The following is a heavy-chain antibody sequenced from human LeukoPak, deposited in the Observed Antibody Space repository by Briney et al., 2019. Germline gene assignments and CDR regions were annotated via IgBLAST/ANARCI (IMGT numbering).Heavy chain of an antibody. CDR3: ASTGSVAGFDY. J-gene: IGHJ4*02. CDR1: GGTFSSYA. V-gene: IGHV1-69*05. Sequence: SVTASCKASGGTFSSYAISWVRQAPGQGLEWMGGIIPIFGTANYAQKFQGRVTITTDESTSTAYMELSSLRSEDTAVYYCASTGSVAGFDYWGQGTLATVSS. D-gene: IGHD6-19*01. CDR2: IIPIFGTA.